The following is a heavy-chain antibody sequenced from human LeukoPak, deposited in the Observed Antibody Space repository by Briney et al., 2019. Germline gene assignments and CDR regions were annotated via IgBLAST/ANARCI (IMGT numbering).Heavy chain of an antibody. V-gene: IGHV1-46*03. CDR2: INPGDGGT. Sequence: ASVKVSCKTSGYTFTNHYLHWVRQAPGQGLEWMGVINPGDGGTNYAQKFQGRVTMTRDTSTSTVYMELSSLRSEDTAVFYCTRLGQLVFDYWGQGTLVTVSP. CDR1: GYTFTNHY. CDR3: TRLGQLVFDY. J-gene: IGHJ4*02. D-gene: IGHD6-6*01.